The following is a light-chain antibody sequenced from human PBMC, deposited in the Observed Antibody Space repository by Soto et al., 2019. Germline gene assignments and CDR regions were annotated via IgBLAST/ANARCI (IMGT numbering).Light chain of an antibody. J-gene: IGLJ1*01. Sequence: QCALTQPPSASGSPGQSFAISCTGTSSDVGAYNYVSWYQQHPGKAPKLMIYEVNKRPSGVPDRFSGSKSGNTASLTVSGLQAEDEADYYCSSYAGSSNVFGTGTKVTVL. CDR2: EVN. V-gene: IGLV2-8*01. CDR1: SSDVGAYNY. CDR3: SSYAGSSNV.